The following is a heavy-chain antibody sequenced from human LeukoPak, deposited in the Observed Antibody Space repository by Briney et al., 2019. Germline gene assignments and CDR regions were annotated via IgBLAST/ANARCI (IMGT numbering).Heavy chain of an antibody. D-gene: IGHD4-17*01. Sequence: PSETLSLTCAVYGGSFSGYYWSWVRQPPGKGLEWIGEINHSGGTNYNPSLKSRVTISVDTSKNQFSLKLNSVTAADTAVYYCARLSDSGDYLNWFDPWGQGTLVTVSS. V-gene: IGHV4-34*01. J-gene: IGHJ5*02. CDR3: ARLSDSGDYLNWFDP. CDR2: INHSGGT. CDR1: GGSFSGYY.